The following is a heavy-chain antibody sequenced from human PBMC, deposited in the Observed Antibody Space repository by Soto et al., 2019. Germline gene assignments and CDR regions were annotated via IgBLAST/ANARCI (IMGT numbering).Heavy chain of an antibody. CDR2: IWYDASNK. Sequence: VQLVESGGGVVQPGRSLRLSCAASGFTFSTYGMYWVRQAPGKGLEWVAVIWYDASNKYYADSVKGRFTISRDNSENTLSLQMNSLRAEDTAVYYCARGRVDRGELDLWGQGTLVTVSS. D-gene: IGHD1-26*01. J-gene: IGHJ4*02. V-gene: IGHV3-33*01. CDR1: GFTFSTYG. CDR3: ARGRVDRGELDL.